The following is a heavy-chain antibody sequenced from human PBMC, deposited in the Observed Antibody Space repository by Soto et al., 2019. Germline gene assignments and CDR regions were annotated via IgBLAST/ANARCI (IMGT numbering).Heavy chain of an antibody. CDR2: IHYSGGT. CDR3: AREHVSGFGDYYYYGMDV. V-gene: IGHV4-30-4*01. J-gene: IGHJ6*02. CDR1: GGFISSGEYY. Sequence: SETLSLTCSVSGGFISSGEYYWNWIRQSPGKGLEWIGYIHYSGGTSYKPSLKSRVSISVDTSKNQFSLKLNSVTAADSAVYYCAREHVSGFGDYYYYGMDVWGQGTTVTGSS. D-gene: IGHD3-10*01.